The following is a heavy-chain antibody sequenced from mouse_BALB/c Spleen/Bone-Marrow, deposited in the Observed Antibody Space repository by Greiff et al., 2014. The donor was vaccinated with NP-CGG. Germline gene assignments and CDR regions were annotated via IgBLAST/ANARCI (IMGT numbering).Heavy chain of an antibody. CDR1: GYSFTTYW. D-gene: IGHD2-1*01. CDR2: THPSDSET. CDR3: AREKVYYGISWFAY. Sequence: QVHVKQSGTEVVRPGASVKLSCKASGYSFTTYWMNWVKQRPGQGLEWIGMTHPSDSETRLNQKFKDKATLTVDKSSSTAYMQLNSPTSEDSAVYYCAREKVYYGISWFAYWGQGTLVTVSA. V-gene: IGHV1-61*01. J-gene: IGHJ3*01.